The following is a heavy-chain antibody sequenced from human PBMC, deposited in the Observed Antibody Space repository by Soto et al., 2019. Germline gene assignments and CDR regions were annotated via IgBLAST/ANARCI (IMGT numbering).Heavy chain of an antibody. V-gene: IGHV3-33*01. CDR2: VWYDGSET. CDR3: ATDRRVGFSQWELQD. D-gene: IGHD1-26*01. Sequence: QVQLVESGGDVVQPGRSLRLSCAASGFTFSHYGMHWVRQAPGKGLEWVAVVWYDGSETHYGDSVKGRFTISRDNSKSLVYLQMNNLRVEDTAVYYCATDRRVGFSQWELQDWGQGTLVTVSS. J-gene: IGHJ1*01. CDR1: GFTFSHYG.